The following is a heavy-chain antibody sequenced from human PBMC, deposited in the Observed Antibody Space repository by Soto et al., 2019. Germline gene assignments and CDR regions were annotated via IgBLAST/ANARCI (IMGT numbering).Heavy chain of an antibody. CDR2: ITTAGDA. CDR1: GFTFSNYD. Sequence: GGSLRLSCAASGFTFSNYDMHWVRQVTGKGLEWVSGITTAGDAYYPGSVKGRFTISREKAKDSLYLQMNSLSAGDTAVYYCARELHGGSYGMDVWGQGTTVTVSS. CDR3: ARELHGGSYGMDV. V-gene: IGHV3-13*01. J-gene: IGHJ6*02.